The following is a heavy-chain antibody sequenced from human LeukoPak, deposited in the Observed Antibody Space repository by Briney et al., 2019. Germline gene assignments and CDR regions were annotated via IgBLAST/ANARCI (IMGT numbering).Heavy chain of an antibody. D-gene: IGHD6-19*01. CDR1: GYTFTSYY. CDR3: AREVAGTNPDY. J-gene: IGHJ4*02. V-gene: IGHV1-46*01. CDR2: INPSGGST. Sequence: ASVKVSCKASGYTFTSYYMHWVRQAPGQGLEWMGIINPSGGSTSYAQKFQGRVTMTRDTSTSTVYMELSSLGSEDTAVYYCAREVAGTNPDYWGQGTPVTVSS.